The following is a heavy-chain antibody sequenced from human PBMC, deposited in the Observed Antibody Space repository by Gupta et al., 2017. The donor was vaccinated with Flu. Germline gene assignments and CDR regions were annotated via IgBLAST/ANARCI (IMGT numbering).Heavy chain of an antibody. D-gene: IGHD3-22*01. V-gene: IGHV4-59*01. CDR2: IYYSGST. Sequence: SPYYWSWSRQPPVKGLEWIGYIYYSGSTDYTPSLKSRVTISVDTSKYQFSLKLNSVPAADTAVYYCARLAKSSSGYYVFDYWCQGIPVTVSS. CDR1: SPYY. J-gene: IGHJ4*02. CDR3: ARLAKSSSGYYVFDY.